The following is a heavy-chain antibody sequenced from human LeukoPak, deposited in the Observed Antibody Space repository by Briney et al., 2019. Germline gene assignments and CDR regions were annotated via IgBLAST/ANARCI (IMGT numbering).Heavy chain of an antibody. V-gene: IGHV3-21*01. Sequence: GGSLRLSCAASGFTFSTYSMNWVRQAPGKGLEWVSSISSSSRYIYYADSLKGRFTISRDNAKNSLYLQMNNLRVEDTAVYYCARPRPYDYYFDYWGQGTLVTVSS. J-gene: IGHJ4*02. CDR1: GFTFSTYS. CDR2: ISSSSRYI. D-gene: IGHD3-16*01. CDR3: ARPRPYDYYFDY.